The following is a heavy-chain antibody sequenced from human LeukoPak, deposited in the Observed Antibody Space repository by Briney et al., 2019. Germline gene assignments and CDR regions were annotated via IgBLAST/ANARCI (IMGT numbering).Heavy chain of an antibody. CDR3: ARKYYYVSSGYSPHAFDI. D-gene: IGHD3-22*01. Sequence: SVKVSCKASGGTFSSYAISWVRQAPGQGLEWMGRIIPIFGIANYAQKFQGRVTITADKSTSTAYMELSSLRSEDTAVYYCARKYYYVSSGYSPHAFDIWGQGTMVTVSS. CDR1: GGTFSSYA. V-gene: IGHV1-69*04. J-gene: IGHJ3*02. CDR2: IIPIFGIA.